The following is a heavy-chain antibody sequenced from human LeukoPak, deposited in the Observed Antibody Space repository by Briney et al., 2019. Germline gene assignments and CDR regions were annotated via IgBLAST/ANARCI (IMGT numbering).Heavy chain of an antibody. Sequence: SETLSLTCTVSGGSIGSYYWSWIRQPPGKGLEWIGYIYYSGSTNYNPSLKSRVTISVDTSKNQFSLKLSSVTAADTAVYYCARGGGYSYGNDYWGQGTLVTVSS. CDR2: IYYSGST. D-gene: IGHD5-18*01. CDR1: GGSIGSYY. V-gene: IGHV4-59*01. CDR3: ARGGGYSYGNDY. J-gene: IGHJ4*02.